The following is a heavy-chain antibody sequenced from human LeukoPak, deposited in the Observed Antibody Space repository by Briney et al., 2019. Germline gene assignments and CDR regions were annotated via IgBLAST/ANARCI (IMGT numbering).Heavy chain of an antibody. D-gene: IGHD3-3*01. Sequence: PGGSLRLSCAASGFSFSSHAMAWVRQAPGKGLEWVSGITTSGDSTYYADSVKGRFTISRDNSKNTLYLQMNSLRAEDTAVYHCAKSTYYDFWSGYFDWGQGTLVTVSS. CDR3: AKSTYYDFWSGYFD. CDR2: ITTSGDST. J-gene: IGHJ4*02. CDR1: GFSFSSHA. V-gene: IGHV3-23*01.